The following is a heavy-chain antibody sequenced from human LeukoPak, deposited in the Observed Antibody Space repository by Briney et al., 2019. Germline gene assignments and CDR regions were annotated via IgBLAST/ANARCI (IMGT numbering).Heavy chain of an antibody. D-gene: IGHD1-26*01. V-gene: IGHV3-11*01. J-gene: IGHJ6*02. CDR1: GFTFSDYY. Sequence: GGSLRLSCAASGFTFSDYYMTWIRQAPGRGLEWVSYISGVYDNIYYGDSVKGRFTISRDNAKNSVYLQMSSLRADDTAVYYCARAGARGMDVWGQGTTVTVSS. CDR3: ARAGARGMDV. CDR2: ISGVYDNI.